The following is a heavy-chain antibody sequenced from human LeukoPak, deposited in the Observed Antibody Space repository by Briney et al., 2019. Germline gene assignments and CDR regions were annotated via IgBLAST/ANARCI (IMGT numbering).Heavy chain of an antibody. CDR2: IYSGGST. D-gene: IGHD6-6*01. CDR3: ARDKGTSYLSSFDY. J-gene: IGHJ4*02. CDR1: GFTVSTNS. V-gene: IGHV3-53*05. Sequence: GGSLRLSCTVSGFTVSTNSMSWVRQTPGKGLEWVSFIYSGGSTHYSDSVKGRFTISRDNSKNTLYLQMNSLRAADTAVYYCARDKGTSYLSSFDYWGQGTLVTVSS.